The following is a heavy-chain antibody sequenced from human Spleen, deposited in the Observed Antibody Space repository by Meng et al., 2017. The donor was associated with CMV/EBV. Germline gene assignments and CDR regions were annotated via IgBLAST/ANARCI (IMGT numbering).Heavy chain of an antibody. V-gene: IGHV1-69*05. CDR2: IIPIFGTA. D-gene: IGHD3-10*01. CDR3: ARVSYYGSGSYSYYYYGMDV. CDR1: SYV. J-gene: IGHJ6*02. Sequence: SYVISWWRQAPGQGLEGMGGIIPIFGTANYAQKFQGRVTITTDESTSTAYMELSSLRSEDTAVYYCARVSYYGSGSYSYYYYGMDVWGQGTTVTISS.